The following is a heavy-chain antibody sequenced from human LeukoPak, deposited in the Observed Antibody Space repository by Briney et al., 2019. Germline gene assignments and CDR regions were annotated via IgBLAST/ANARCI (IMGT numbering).Heavy chain of an antibody. D-gene: IGHD3-3*01. CDR1: GYTFTSYA. CDR3: ARDGGGGYDFWSGYYPFDY. Sequence: ASVKVSCKASGYTFTSYAIHWVRQAPGQRLEWMGWISAGNGNTKYSQNFQGRVTFISNTSATTAFMELSSLRSEDAAVYYCARDGGGGYDFWSGYYPFDYWGQGTLVTVSS. V-gene: IGHV1-3*01. J-gene: IGHJ4*02. CDR2: ISAGNGNT.